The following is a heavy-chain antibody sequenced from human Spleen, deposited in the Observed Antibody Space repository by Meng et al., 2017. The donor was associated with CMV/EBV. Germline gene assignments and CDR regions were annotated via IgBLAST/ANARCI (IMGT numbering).Heavy chain of an antibody. J-gene: IGHJ4*01. Sequence: EVQLLESXXGLVQXGGSLRLFXSASGFTFSNYAMTWVRQAPGKGLEWVSGISGSGASTYHADSVKGRFTISRDNSKNTLFLQMNSLRVEDTAVYYCAKASTTATTGGYFDYWGHGPLVTVSS. CDR1: GFTFSNYA. CDR3: AKASTTATTGGYFDY. D-gene: IGHD4-17*01. CDR2: ISGSGAST. V-gene: IGHV3-23*01.